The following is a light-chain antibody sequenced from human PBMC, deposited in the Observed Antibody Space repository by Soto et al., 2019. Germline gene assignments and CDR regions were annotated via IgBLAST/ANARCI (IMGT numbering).Light chain of an antibody. CDR3: QQYNDWPVT. CDR2: DIS. J-gene: IGKJ4*01. CDR1: QSVSSN. V-gene: IGKV3D-15*01. Sequence: EIVMTQSPATLSVSPGERATLSCRASQSVSSNLAWYQHKPGQAPRLLIYDISARATGIPTRFSGSGSGTEFTLTISSLQSEDFAVYYCQQYNDWPVTFGGGTKVEIK.